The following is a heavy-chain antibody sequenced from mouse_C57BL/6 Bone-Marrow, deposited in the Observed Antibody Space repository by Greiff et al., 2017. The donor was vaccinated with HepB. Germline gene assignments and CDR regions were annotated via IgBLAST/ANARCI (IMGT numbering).Heavy chain of an antibody. V-gene: IGHV1-82*01. Sequence: HLNHPLPYLFKPFSSVKISCKASGYAFSSSWMNWVKQRPGKGLEWIGRIYPGDGDTNYNGKFKGKATLTADKSSSTAYMQLSSLTSEDSAVYFCAPRAGSSYVSNFDVWGTGTTVTVSS. CDR2: IYPGDGDT. CDR1: GYAFSSSW. CDR3: APRAGSSYVSNFDV. J-gene: IGHJ1*03. D-gene: IGHD1-1*01.